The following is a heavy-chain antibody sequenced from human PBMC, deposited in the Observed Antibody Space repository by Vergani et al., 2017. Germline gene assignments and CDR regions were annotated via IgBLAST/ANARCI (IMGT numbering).Heavy chain of an antibody. J-gene: IGHJ4*02. D-gene: IGHD1-26*01. CDR3: ARQKDGWSGFDH. V-gene: IGHV5-51*01. Sequence: EVPLVQSGAEVKKPGESLKISCKASGYSFTSYWIGWVRQLPGKGLEWMGIIYPGDSDTRYSPSFQGQVTISADKSISAAFLHRSSLTASDAAMYYCARQKDGWSGFDHWGQGTLVTVSA. CDR2: IYPGDSDT. CDR1: GYSFTSYW.